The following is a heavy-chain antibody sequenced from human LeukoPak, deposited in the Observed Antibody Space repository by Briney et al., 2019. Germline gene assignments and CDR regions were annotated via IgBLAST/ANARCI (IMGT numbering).Heavy chain of an antibody. V-gene: IGHV4-59*12. J-gene: IGHJ4*02. Sequence: SETLSLTCTVSGGSISSYYWSWIRQPPGKGLEWIGYIYYSGSTNYNPSLKSRVTISVDKSKNQFSLKLSSVTAADTAVYYCARGNYYGSGSYYYFDYWGQGTLVTVSS. CDR3: ARGNYYGSGSYYYFDY. CDR2: IYYSGST. CDR1: GGSISSYY. D-gene: IGHD3-10*01.